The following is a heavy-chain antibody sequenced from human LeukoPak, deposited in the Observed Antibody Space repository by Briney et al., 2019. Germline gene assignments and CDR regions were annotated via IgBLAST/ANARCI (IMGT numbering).Heavy chain of an antibody. V-gene: IGHV3-23*01. Sequence: GGSLRLSCAASGFTFSSYAMGWVRQAPGKGLEWVSGISDGGVRTYYADSVKGRFTISRDNAQNSLYLQMNSLRAEDTAIYYCVRDRGTYRPIDYWGQGTLVTVSS. D-gene: IGHD1-26*01. CDR3: VRDRGTYRPIDY. CDR2: ISDGGVRT. J-gene: IGHJ4*02. CDR1: GFTFSSYA.